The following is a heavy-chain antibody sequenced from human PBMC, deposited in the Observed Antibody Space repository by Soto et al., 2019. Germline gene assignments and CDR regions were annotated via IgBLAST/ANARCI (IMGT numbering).Heavy chain of an antibody. CDR1: GYTFTSYA. CDR3: ARERGVRCSSTSCYFQH. CDR2: INAGNGNT. J-gene: IGHJ1*01. Sequence: ASVKVSCKASGYTFTSYAMHWVRQAPGQRLEWMGWINAGNGNTKYSQKFQGRVTITRDTSASTAYMELSSLRSEDTAVYYCARERGVRCSSTSCYFQHWGQGTLVTVSS. V-gene: IGHV1-3*01. D-gene: IGHD2-2*01.